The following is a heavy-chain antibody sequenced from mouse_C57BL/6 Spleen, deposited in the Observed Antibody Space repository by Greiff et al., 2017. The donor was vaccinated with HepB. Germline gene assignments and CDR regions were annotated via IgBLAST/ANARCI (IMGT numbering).Heavy chain of an antibody. Sequence: QVQLQQPGAELVKPGASVKLSCKASGYTFTSYWMQWVKQRPGQGLEWIGEIDPSDSYTNYNQKFKGKATLTVDTTSSTAYMQLSSLAAEDSAVYYCARSPRAWFAYWGQGTLVTVSA. CDR3: ARSPRAWFAY. V-gene: IGHV1-50*01. CDR1: GYTFTSYW. J-gene: IGHJ3*01. CDR2: IDPSDSYT.